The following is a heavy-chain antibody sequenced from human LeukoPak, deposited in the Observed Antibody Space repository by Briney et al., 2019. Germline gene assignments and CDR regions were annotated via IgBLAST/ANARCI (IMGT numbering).Heavy chain of an antibody. J-gene: IGHJ5*02. Sequence: GESLKTSCPASGFTFASCAMNWARQAPGKGLEWVSAVSGSGESIYYADSVKGRFTISRDNSKNTLYLQMNSLRAEDTAVYYCAKSQPSAISWFDPWGQGTLVTVSS. CDR1: GFTFASCA. CDR3: AKSQPSAISWFDP. CDR2: VSGSGESI. D-gene: IGHD2-2*02. V-gene: IGHV3-23*01.